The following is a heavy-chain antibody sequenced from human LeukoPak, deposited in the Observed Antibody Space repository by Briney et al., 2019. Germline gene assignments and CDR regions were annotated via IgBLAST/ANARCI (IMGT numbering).Heavy chain of an antibody. J-gene: IGHJ4*02. D-gene: IGHD3-10*01. V-gene: IGHV3-74*01. CDR3: ARVLWGARGDY. CDR2: INTDGSST. CDR1: GFTFSSYW. Sequence: GGSLRLSCAASGFTFSSYWMHWVRHAPGKGLVWVTRINTDGSSTNYADSVKGRFTISRDNAKNTLYLQMNSLRAEDTAVYYCARVLWGARGDYWGQGTVVTVSS.